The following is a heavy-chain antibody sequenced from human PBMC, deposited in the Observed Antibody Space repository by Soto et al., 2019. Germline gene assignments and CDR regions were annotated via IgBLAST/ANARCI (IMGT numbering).Heavy chain of an antibody. CDR2: TYYRSKWYN. V-gene: IGHV6-1*01. CDR1: VDSVSSNSAA. Sequence: SQTLSLTCAISVDSVSSNSAAWNWIRQSPSRGLEWLGRTYYRSKWYNDYAVSVKSRITINPDTSKNQFSLQLNSVTPEDTAVYYCVRAYCSGGSCWAWLNWFAPWGQGTLVTVSS. J-gene: IGHJ5*02. D-gene: IGHD2-15*01. CDR3: VRAYCSGGSCWAWLNWFAP.